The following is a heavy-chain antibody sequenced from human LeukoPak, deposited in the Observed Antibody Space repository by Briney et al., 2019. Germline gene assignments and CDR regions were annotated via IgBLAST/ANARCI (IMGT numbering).Heavy chain of an antibody. Sequence: GSSVKVSCKASGGTFSSYAISWVRQAPGQGLEWMGRIIPIFGTANYAQKFQGRVTITTDESTSTAYMELSSLRSEDTAVYYCARDWRAQGYSYGYGFDYWGQGTLVTVSS. J-gene: IGHJ4*02. D-gene: IGHD5-18*01. V-gene: IGHV1-69*05. CDR2: IIPIFGTA. CDR1: GGTFSSYA. CDR3: ARDWRAQGYSYGYGFDY.